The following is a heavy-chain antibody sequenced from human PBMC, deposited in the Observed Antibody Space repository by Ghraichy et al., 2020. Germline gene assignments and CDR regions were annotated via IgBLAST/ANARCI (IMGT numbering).Heavy chain of an antibody. CDR1: GFTFSSYA. CDR3: AKGRRYDFWSGYPNFDY. Sequence: GGSLRLSCAASGFTFSSYAMSWVRQAPGKGLEWVSAISGSGGSTYYADSVKGRFTISRDNSKNTLYLQMNSLRAEDTAVYYCAKGRRYDFWSGYPNFDYWGQGTLVTVSS. V-gene: IGHV3-23*01. J-gene: IGHJ4*02. D-gene: IGHD3-3*01. CDR2: ISGSGGST.